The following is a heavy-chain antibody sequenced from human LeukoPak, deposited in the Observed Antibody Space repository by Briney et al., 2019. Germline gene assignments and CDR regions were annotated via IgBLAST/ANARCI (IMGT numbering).Heavy chain of an antibody. J-gene: IGHJ4*02. CDR2: IYHSGST. V-gene: IGHV4-38-2*01. D-gene: IGHD3-22*01. CDR3: ARYYYDSSGYSTADTDY. Sequence: PSETLSLTCAVSGYSISSGYYWGWIRQPPGKGLEWIGRIYHSGSTYYNPSLKSRVTISVDTSKNQFSLKLSSVTAADTAVYYCARYYYDSSGYSTADTDYWGQGTLVTVSS. CDR1: GYSISSGYY.